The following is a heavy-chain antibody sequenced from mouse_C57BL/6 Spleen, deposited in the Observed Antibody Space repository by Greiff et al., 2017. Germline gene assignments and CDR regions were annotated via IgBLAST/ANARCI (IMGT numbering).Heavy chain of an antibody. CDR2: IYPGDGDT. V-gene: IGHV1-82*01. CDR1: GYAFSSSW. D-gene: IGHD1-1*02. CDR3: ARSGWAMDY. Sequence: QVQLKESGPELVKPGASVKISCKASGYAFSSSWMNWVKQRPGKGLEWIGRIYPGDGDTNYNGKFKGKATLTADKSSSTAYMQRSSLTSEDSAVYFCARSGWAMDYWGQGTSVTVSS. J-gene: IGHJ4*01.